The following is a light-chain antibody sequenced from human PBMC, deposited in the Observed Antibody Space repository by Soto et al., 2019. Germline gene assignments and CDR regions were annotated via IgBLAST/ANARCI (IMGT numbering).Light chain of an antibody. V-gene: IGKV1-9*01. J-gene: IGKJ4*01. CDR1: QGIGRY. Sequence: DMQLTQSPSFLSASLGDRVTITCRASQGIGRYLAWYQQKPGKAPRLLIYAASTLQSGVPSRFSGSGSDTEFTLTISSLQPEDFATYYCQQLNNYPLTFGGGTKVEIK. CDR3: QQLNNYPLT. CDR2: AAS.